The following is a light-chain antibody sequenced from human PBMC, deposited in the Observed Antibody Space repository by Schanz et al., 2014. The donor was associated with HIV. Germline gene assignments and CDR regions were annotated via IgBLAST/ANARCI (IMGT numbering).Light chain of an antibody. Sequence: QSALTQPASVSGSPGQSITISCTGTSSDVGGYNYVSWYQQHPGKAPKLMIYDVSNRPSGVSNRFSGSKFGNTASLTISGLQAEDEADYYCSSYTSSGTQVFGTGTKLTVL. CDR2: DVS. J-gene: IGLJ1*01. CDR1: SSDVGGYNY. CDR3: SSYTSSGTQV. V-gene: IGLV2-14*01.